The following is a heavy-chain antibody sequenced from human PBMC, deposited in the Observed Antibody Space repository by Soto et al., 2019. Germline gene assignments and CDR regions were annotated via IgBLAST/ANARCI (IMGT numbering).Heavy chain of an antibody. CDR2: INPSGGST. D-gene: IGHD5-18*01. CDR3: ARAGGYSYGYPMDY. J-gene: IGHJ4*02. V-gene: IGHV1-46*03. Sequence: ASLKVSCKASGYTFTSYAMLWVRQALGQGLEWMGIINPSGGSTSHAQKFQGRVTMTRDTSTSTVYMELSSLRSEDTAVYYCARAGGYSYGYPMDYWGQGTLVTVSS. CDR1: GYTFTSYA.